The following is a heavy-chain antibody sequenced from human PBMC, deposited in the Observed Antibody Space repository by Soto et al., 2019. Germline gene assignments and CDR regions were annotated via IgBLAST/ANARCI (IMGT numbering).Heavy chain of an antibody. J-gene: IGHJ4*02. CDR2: IYHTGST. D-gene: IGHD2-8*02. Sequence: SETLSLTCTVSGGSMSRGDYYWSWIRQPPGKGLEWIGFIYHTGSTYYSPSLKNRVAISVDTSKNQFSLKLTSVTAADTAVYYCARDKITGLFDYWGQGTLVTVSS. V-gene: IGHV4-30-4*01. CDR3: ARDKITGLFDY. CDR1: GGSMSRGDYY.